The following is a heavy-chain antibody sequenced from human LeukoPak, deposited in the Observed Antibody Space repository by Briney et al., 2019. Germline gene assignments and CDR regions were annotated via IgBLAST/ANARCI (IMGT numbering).Heavy chain of an antibody. CDR2: ISGSGGST. V-gene: IGHV3-23*01. CDR3: ARVDDYAPTGVDY. CDR1: GFTFSSYG. D-gene: IGHD4-17*01. Sequence: GGSLRLSCAASGFTFSSYGMSWVRQAPGKGLEWVSAISGSGGSTYYADSVKGRFTISRDNAKNSLYLQMNSLRAEDTAVYYCARVDDYAPTGVDYWGQGTLVTVSS. J-gene: IGHJ4*02.